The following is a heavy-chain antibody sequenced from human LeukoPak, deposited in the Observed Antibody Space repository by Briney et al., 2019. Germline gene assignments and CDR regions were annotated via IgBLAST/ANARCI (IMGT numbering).Heavy chain of an antibody. Sequence: GGSQRLSCAASGFTFSSYDMHWVRQATGKGLEWVSAIGTAGDTYYPGSVKGRFTISRENAKNSLYLQMNSLRAGDTAVYYCARAGNYDYFDYWGQGTLVTVSS. CDR3: ARAGNYDYFDY. V-gene: IGHV3-13*01. CDR2: IGTAGDT. D-gene: IGHD1-7*01. J-gene: IGHJ4*02. CDR1: GFTFSSYD.